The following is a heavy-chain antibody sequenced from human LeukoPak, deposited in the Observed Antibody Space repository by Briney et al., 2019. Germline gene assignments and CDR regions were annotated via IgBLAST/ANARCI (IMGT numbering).Heavy chain of an antibody. CDR3: ARADSGNEHPY. V-gene: IGHV4-31*03. D-gene: IGHD6-25*01. Sequence: SETPSLTCTVSGGSISSGGYYWSWIRQHPGKGLEWIGYIYYSGSTYYNPSLKSRVTISVDTSKNQFSLKLSSVTAADTAVYYCARADSGNEHPYWGQGTLVTVSS. CDR1: GGSISSGGYY. CDR2: IYYSGST. J-gene: IGHJ4*02.